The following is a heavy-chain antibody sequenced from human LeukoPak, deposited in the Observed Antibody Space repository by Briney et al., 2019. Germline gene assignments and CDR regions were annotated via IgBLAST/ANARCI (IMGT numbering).Heavy chain of an antibody. CDR1: GSIFTSYW. CDR2: IDPSDSYT. J-gene: IGHJ6*04. CDR3: ARLRTGYCSGGSCYSSYYYGMDV. Sequence: GESLQISCKGSGSIFTSYWISWVRQLPGKGREGMGRIDPSDSYTNYSPSFQGHVTISADQSISTAYLQWSSLKASDTAMYYCARLRTGYCSGGSCYSSYYYGMDVWGKGTTVTVSS. V-gene: IGHV5-10-1*01. D-gene: IGHD2-15*01.